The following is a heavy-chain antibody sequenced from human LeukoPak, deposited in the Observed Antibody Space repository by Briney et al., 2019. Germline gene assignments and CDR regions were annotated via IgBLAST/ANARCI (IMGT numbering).Heavy chain of an antibody. CDR1: GFTLSSYS. D-gene: IGHD5-24*01. J-gene: IGHJ4*02. V-gene: IGHV3-21*01. Sequence: GGSLRLSCAASGFTLSSYSMTWVRQAPGKGLEWVSSISSSSSFIYYADSVKGRFTISRDNAKNSLFLQMNSLRAEDTAMYYCTRTLQSVRDGYKSFDSWGQGTLVTVSS. CDR2: ISSSSSFI. CDR3: TRTLQSVRDGYKSFDS.